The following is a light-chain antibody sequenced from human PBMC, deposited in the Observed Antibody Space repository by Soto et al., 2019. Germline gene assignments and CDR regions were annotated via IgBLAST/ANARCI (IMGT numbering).Light chain of an antibody. V-gene: IGKV3-20*01. CDR2: GAS. Sequence: EIVLTQSPGTLSLSPGERATLSCRASQSVSSSYLAWYQQKPGQAPRLLIYGASNRATGIPDRFSGSGSGTDFTLTISRLEPEDFAVYYCQQYDNSPLTSGGGTKVDIK. J-gene: IGKJ4*01. CDR1: QSVSSSY. CDR3: QQYDNSPLT.